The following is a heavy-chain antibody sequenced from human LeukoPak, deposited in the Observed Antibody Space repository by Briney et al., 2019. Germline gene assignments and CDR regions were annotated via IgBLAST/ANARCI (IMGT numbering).Heavy chain of an antibody. Sequence: SESLSLTCAVYGGSFSGYYWSWVRQPPGKGLEWVGEINHSGSTNYNPSLKSGDTISVDTSKNQFSLKLSSVPAADTAVYYCARVHRTSPYGGNFHDAFDIWGQGTMVTVSS. V-gene: IGHV4-34*01. J-gene: IGHJ3*02. CDR3: ARVHRTSPYGGNFHDAFDI. CDR1: GGSFSGYY. CDR2: INHSGST. D-gene: IGHD4-23*01.